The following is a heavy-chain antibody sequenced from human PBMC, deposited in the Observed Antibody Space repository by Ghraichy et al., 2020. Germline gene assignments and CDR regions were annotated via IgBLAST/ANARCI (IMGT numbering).Heavy chain of an antibody. CDR2: ISGGSANI. CDR3: AKGQSRATAITPLDY. CDR1: GFTFSSYA. Sequence: LSLTCAASGFTFSSYAMIWVRQAPGKGLEWVSVISGGSANIYYADSLEGRFIISRDNSKNTVYLQMNSLRAEDTAVYYCAKGQSRATAITPLDYWGQGTLVTVSS. D-gene: IGHD4-23*01. J-gene: IGHJ4*02. V-gene: IGHV3-23*01.